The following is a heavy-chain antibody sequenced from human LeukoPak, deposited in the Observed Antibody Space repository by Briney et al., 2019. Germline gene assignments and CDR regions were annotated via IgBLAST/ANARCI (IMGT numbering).Heavy chain of an antibody. V-gene: IGHV3-23*01. D-gene: IGHD3-22*01. Sequence: GGSLRLSCAASVFTFSSYSMSWVRQAPGKGLEWVSAISGSGGSTYYADSVKGRFTISRDNSKNTLYLQMNSLRAEDTAVYYCAKVGITMIVVVTYYFDYWGQGTLVTVSS. CDR2: ISGSGGST. CDR1: VFTFSSYS. CDR3: AKVGITMIVVVTYYFDY. J-gene: IGHJ4*02.